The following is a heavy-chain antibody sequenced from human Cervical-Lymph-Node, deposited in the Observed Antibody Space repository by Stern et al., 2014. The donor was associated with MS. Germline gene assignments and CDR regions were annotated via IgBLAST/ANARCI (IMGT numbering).Heavy chain of an antibody. Sequence: QLQLQESGPGLVKPSQTLSLTCTVSGGSISSGGYYWSWIRQHPGKGLEWIGYIYYSGSTYYNPSLKSRVTISVDTSKNQFSLKLSSVTAADTAVYYCARDHNCSGGSCRGWFDPWGQGTLVTVSS. CDR1: GGSISSGGYY. V-gene: IGHV4-31*03. D-gene: IGHD2-15*01. CDR2: IYYSGST. CDR3: ARDHNCSGGSCRGWFDP. J-gene: IGHJ5*02.